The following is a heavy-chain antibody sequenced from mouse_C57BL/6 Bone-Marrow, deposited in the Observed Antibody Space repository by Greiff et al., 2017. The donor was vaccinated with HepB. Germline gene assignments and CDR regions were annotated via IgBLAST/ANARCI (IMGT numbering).Heavy chain of an antibody. CDR1: GYTFTDYE. CDR3: TRWNWDVGYFDV. Sequence: QVQLQQSGAELVRPGASVTLSCKASGYTFTDYEMHWVKQTPVHGLEWIGAIDPETGGTAYNQKFKGKAILTADKSSSTAYMELRSLTSEDSAVYYGTRWNWDVGYFDVWGTGTTVTVSS. CDR2: IDPETGGT. D-gene: IGHD4-1*01. V-gene: IGHV1-15*01. J-gene: IGHJ1*03.